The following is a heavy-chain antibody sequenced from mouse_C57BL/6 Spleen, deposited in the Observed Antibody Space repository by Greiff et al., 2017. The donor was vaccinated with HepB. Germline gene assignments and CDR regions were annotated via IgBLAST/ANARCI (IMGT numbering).Heavy chain of an antibody. Sequence: QVQLQQSGAELVRPGASVKLSCKASGYTFTDYYINWVKQRPGQGLEWIARIYPGSGNTYYNEKFKGKATLTAEKSSSTAYMQLSSLTSEDSAVYFCARSGGLRYFDYWGQGTTLTVSS. CDR3: ARSGGLRYFDY. J-gene: IGHJ2*01. D-gene: IGHD2-4*01. CDR2: IYPGSGNT. V-gene: IGHV1-76*01. CDR1: GYTFTDYY.